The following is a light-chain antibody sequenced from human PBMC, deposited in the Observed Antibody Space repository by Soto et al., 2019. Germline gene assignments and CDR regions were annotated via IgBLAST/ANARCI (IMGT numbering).Light chain of an antibody. CDR3: QQYGSSPNT. Sequence: EIVLTQSPDTLSLSPGERATLSCRASHSVSANYLAWYQQKPGQAPRLLIYGASKRATGIPDRFSASGSGTDFTLTITRLETEDVAVVYCQQYGSSPNTFGQGTKLEIK. CDR2: GAS. V-gene: IGKV3-20*01. J-gene: IGKJ2*01. CDR1: HSVSANY.